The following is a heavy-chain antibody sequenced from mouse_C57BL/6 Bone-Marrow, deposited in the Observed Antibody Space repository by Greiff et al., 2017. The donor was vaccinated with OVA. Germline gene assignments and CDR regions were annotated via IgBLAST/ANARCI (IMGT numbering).Heavy chain of an antibody. CDR3: ARRNSGSSYGYFDV. CDR2: ISYDGSN. J-gene: IGHJ1*03. V-gene: IGHV3-6*01. Sequence: DVKLQESGPGLVKPSQSLSLTCSVTGYSITSGYYWNWIRQFPGNKLEWMGYISYDGSNNYNPSLKNRISITRDTSKNQFFLKLNSVTTEDTATYYCARRNSGSSYGYFDVWGTGTTVTVSS. D-gene: IGHD1-1*01. CDR1: GYSITSGYY.